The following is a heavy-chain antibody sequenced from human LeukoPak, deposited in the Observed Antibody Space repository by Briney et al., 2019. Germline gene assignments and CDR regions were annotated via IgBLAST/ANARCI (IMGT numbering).Heavy chain of an antibody. D-gene: IGHD2-21*02. CDR1: EYALTGYN. CDR3: ATYSTDRCTAAGDCSNFSFGQ. V-gene: IGHV1-2*02. J-gene: IGHJ4*02. CDR2: INPNSGGT. Sequence: ASVKVSCKASEYALTGYNMHWVRQAPGQGLEWMGWINPNSGGTRYAQKFQGRVTMTRDSSINTAYMDLTSLTSDDTAVYYCATYSTDRCTAAGDCSNFSFGQWGQGTLVTVSS.